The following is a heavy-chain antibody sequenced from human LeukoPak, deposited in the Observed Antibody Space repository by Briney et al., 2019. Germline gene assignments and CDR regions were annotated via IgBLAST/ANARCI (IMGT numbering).Heavy chain of an antibody. Sequence: PGGSLRLSCAASGFTFSSYSMNWVHQAPGKGLEWVSSISSSSSYIYYADSVKGRFTISRDNAKNSLYLQMNSLRAEDTAVYYCASAVPGYSSSPFDWGQGTLVTVSS. CDR3: ASAVPGYSSSPFD. CDR2: ISSSSSYI. J-gene: IGHJ4*02. V-gene: IGHV3-21*01. CDR1: GFTFSSYS. D-gene: IGHD6-13*01.